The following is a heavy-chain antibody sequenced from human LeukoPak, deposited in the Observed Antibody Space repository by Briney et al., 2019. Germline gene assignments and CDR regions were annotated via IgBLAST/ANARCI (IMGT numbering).Heavy chain of an antibody. V-gene: IGHV4-59*01. J-gene: IGHJ4*02. D-gene: IGHD3-22*01. CDR3: ASSGYYLAHFDY. CDR1: GGSISSYY. Sequence: PSETLSLTCTVSGGSISSYYWSWIRQPPGKGLEWIGYIYYSGSTNYNPSLKSRVTISVDTSKNQFSLKPSSVTAADTAVYYCASSGYYLAHFDYWGQGTLVTVSS. CDR2: IYYSGST.